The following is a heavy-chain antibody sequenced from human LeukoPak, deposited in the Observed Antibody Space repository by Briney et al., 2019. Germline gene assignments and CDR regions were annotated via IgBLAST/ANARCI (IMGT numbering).Heavy chain of an antibody. Sequence: GGSLRLSCVASGFTFSDCYMSWIRQAPGKGLEWLSYINKNGRTIYYADSVKGRFTISRDNAKKSVYLQMNSLRAEDTAVYYCATTGLLGDIPWGQGTLVTVSS. J-gene: IGHJ5*02. CDR3: ATTGLLGDIP. V-gene: IGHV3-11*01. D-gene: IGHD2-21*01. CDR2: INKNGRTI. CDR1: GFTFSDCY.